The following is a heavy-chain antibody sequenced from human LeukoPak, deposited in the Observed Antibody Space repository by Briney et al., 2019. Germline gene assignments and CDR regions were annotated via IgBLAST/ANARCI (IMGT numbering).Heavy chain of an antibody. CDR1: GDSICNYH. Sequence: PSETLSLTCSVSGDSICNYHWSWIRQPAGEGLDWIGQSHSSGRANYNPPLASRVTLSIYMPQKHFYLTIRSVTAPHTAFYSFARRDITSGWTFKDWGQGILVTVS. V-gene: IGHV4-4*07. D-gene: IGHD6-19*01. CDR3: ARRDITSGWTFKD. J-gene: IGHJ4*02. CDR2: SHSSGRA.